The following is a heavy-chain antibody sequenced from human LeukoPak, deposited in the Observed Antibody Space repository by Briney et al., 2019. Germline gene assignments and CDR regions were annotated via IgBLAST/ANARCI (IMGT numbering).Heavy chain of an antibody. CDR2: IYHSGST. V-gene: IGHV4-4*02. Sequence: PGGSLRLSCAASGFTFSSYWMSWVRQAPGKGLEWIGEIYHSGSTNYNPSLRSRVTISVDKSKNQFSLKLSSVTAADTAVYYCARSYINYGVDPWGQGTLVTVSS. CDR1: GFTFSSYW. D-gene: IGHD4-11*01. CDR3: ARSYINYGVDP. J-gene: IGHJ5*02.